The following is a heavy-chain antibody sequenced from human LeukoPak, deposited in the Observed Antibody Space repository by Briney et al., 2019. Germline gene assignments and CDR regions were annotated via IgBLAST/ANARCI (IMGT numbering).Heavy chain of an antibody. CDR1: GGSITTTSYH. V-gene: IGHV4-39*01. Sequence: SETLSLTCSASGGSITTTSYHWGWIRQPPGQGLEWIGEIYYSGTTYYNLSLKSRVTISVDTSKNQFSLKLTSVTAADTAVYYCARRGGRYFDWDFGMDVWGQGTTVIVSS. J-gene: IGHJ6*02. D-gene: IGHD3-9*01. CDR3: ARRGGRYFDWDFGMDV. CDR2: IYYSGTT.